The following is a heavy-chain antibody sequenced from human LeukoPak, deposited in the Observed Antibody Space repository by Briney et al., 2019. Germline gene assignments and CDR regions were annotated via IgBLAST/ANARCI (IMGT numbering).Heavy chain of an antibody. V-gene: IGHV3-49*04. D-gene: IGHD1-7*01. Sequence: SGGSLRLSCTASGFSFGDYGMSWVRQAPGKGLEWVSFIRSTTHSGTTEYAASVKGRFTMSRDDSKRIAYLQINSLKTEDTAVYYCTRAPYNSENYPYCFDFWGQGTLVTVSS. CDR2: IRSTTHSGTT. J-gene: IGHJ4*02. CDR1: GFSFGDYG. CDR3: TRAPYNSENYPYCFDF.